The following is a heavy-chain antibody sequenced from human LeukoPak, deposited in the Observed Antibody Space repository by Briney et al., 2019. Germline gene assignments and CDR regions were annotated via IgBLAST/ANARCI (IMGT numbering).Heavy chain of an antibody. D-gene: IGHD6-19*01. CDR3: MAKRHSSGWYVDY. CDR1: GGTFSSYA. CDR2: IIPIFGTA. Sequence: GASVTVSCKASGGTFSSYAISWVRQAPGQGLEWMGGIIPIFGTANYAQKFQGRVTITADKSTSTAYMELSSLRSEDTAVYYCMAKRHSSGWYVDYWGQGTLVTVSS. J-gene: IGHJ4*02. V-gene: IGHV1-69*06.